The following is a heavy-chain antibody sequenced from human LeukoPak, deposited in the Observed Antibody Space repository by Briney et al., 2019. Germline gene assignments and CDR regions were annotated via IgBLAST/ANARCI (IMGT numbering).Heavy chain of an antibody. CDR2: IYYSGST. CDR1: GGSISSYY. J-gene: IGHJ4*02. Sequence: PSETLSLTCTVSGGSISSYYWSRIRQPPGKGLEWIGYIYYSGSTNYNPSLKSRVTISVDTSKNQFSLKLSSVTAADTAVYYCARLTGTTESDYWGQGTLVTVSS. D-gene: IGHD1-7*01. V-gene: IGHV4-59*01. CDR3: ARLTGTTESDY.